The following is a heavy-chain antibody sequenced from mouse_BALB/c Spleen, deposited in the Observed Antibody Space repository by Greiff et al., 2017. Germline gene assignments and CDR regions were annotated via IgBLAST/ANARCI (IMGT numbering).Heavy chain of an antibody. CDR3: TRNSWLAY. J-gene: IGHJ3*01. V-gene: IGHV1-5*01. CDR2: IYPGNSDT. Sequence: EVQLQESGTVLARPGASVKMSCKASGYTFTSYWMHWVKQRPGQGLEWIGAIYPGNSDTSYNQKFKGKAKLTAVTSTSTAYMELISLTNEDSAVYYCTRNSWLAYWGQGTLVTVSA. CDR1: GYTFTSYW.